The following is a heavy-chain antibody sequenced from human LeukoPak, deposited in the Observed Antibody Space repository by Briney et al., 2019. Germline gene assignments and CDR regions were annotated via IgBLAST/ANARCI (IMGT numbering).Heavy chain of an antibody. V-gene: IGHV3-33*01. CDR3: ARDRATRYFDY. J-gene: IGHJ4*02. CDR2: IWYDGSNK. D-gene: IGHD1-26*01. CDR1: GFTFSSYG. Sequence: GGSLRLSCAASGFTFSSYGMHWVRQAPGKGLEWVAVIWYDGSNKYYADSVMGRFAISRDNSKNTLYLQMNSLRAEDTAVYYCARDRATRYFDYWGQGTLVTVSS.